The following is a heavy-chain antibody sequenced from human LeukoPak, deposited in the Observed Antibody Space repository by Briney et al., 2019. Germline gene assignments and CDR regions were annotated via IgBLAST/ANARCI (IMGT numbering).Heavy chain of an antibody. J-gene: IGHJ4*02. D-gene: IGHD3-10*01. CDR3: TTVTLRPVGL. CDR2: IKSKTDGGTI. CDR1: GFSFTNAW. Sequence: GGSLRLSCAASGFSFTNAWMSWVRQAPGKGPEWVGRIKSKTDGGTIDYAAPVKGRFTISRDDSKNTLFLQMNSLKIEDTAVYYCTTVTLRPVGLWGQGTLVTVSS. V-gene: IGHV3-15*05.